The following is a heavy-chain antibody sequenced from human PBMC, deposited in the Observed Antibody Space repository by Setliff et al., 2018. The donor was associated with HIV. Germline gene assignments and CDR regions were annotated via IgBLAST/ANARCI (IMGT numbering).Heavy chain of an antibody. CDR2: INAGIGDT. CDR3: ARAYNIWSDYNYYYSYFMGV. CDR1: GYIFTSYA. Sequence: ASVKVSCKASGYIFTSYAMHWVRQAPGQRLEWMGWINAGIGDTKYSQKFQDRVTLTSDMSANTVYMDLTTLRSEDTAVYYCARAYNIWSDYNYYYSYFMGVWGKGTAVTVSS. J-gene: IGHJ6*03. D-gene: IGHD3-3*01. V-gene: IGHV1-3*01.